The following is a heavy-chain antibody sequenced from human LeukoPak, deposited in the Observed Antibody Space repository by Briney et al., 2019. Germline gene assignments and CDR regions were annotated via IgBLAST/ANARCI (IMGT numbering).Heavy chain of an antibody. CDR2: LYSDGTT. CDR3: ATAPYSGWTASHDY. D-gene: IGHD6-6*01. Sequence: PGGSLRLSCAASGFAVSNNYMSWVRQAPGKGLEWVSVLYSDGTTYYVDSVKGRFTISRDHSKNTLYLQMSSLRAEDTAVYYCATAPYSGWTASHDYWGQGTLVTVFS. V-gene: IGHV3-66*01. CDR1: GFAVSNNY. J-gene: IGHJ4*02.